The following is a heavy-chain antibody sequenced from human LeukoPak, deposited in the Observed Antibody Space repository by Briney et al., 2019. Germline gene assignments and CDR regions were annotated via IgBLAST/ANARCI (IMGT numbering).Heavy chain of an antibody. CDR3: VRDLRRGGNPFDY. CDR2: ISSSGSTI. V-gene: IGHV3-11*01. Sequence: GGSLRLSCAASGFTFSDYYMSWIRQAPGKGLEWVSYISSSGSTIYYADSVKGRFTISRDNAKNSLYLQMNSLRAEDTAVYYCVRDLRRGGNPFDYWGQGTLVTVSS. CDR1: GFTFSDYY. D-gene: IGHD4-23*01. J-gene: IGHJ4*02.